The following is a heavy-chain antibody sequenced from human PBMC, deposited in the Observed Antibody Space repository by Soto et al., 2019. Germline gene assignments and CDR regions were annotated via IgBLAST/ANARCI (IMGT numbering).Heavy chain of an antibody. CDR1: GFSFSKFA. V-gene: IGHV3-23*01. CDR3: TTEEIVSAGIYFDY. CDR2: VSGGGKST. J-gene: IGHJ4*02. D-gene: IGHD2-2*01. Sequence: GGSLRLSCAASGFSFSKFAMTWVRRAPGKGLEWLAAVSGGGKSTYYADSASGRFPISRDNSRNTVYLQMDSLKAEDTGVYYCTTEEIVSAGIYFDYWGQGTLVTVSS.